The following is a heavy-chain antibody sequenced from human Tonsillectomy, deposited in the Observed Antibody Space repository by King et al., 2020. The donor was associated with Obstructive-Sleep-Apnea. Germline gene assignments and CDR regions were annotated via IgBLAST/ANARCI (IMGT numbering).Heavy chain of an antibody. CDR2: IFSNDEK. CDR1: GFSLSNARMG. D-gene: IGHD6-13*01. J-gene: IGHJ4*02. CDR3: ARTGELAAAGLFDY. V-gene: IGHV2-26*01. Sequence: TLKESGPVLVKPTETLTLTCTVSGFSLSNARMGVSWIRQPPGKALEWLAHIFSNDEKYYSTSLKSRLTISKDTSKSQVVLTMTTLDPVATATYYCARTGELAAAGLFDYWGQGTLVTVSS.